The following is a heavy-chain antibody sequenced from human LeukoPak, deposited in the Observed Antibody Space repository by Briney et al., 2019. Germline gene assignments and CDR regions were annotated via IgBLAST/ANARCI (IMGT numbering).Heavy chain of an antibody. J-gene: IGHJ4*02. CDR2: INHSGST. CDR3: ARGRDGYKKFDY. D-gene: IGHD5-24*01. Sequence: PSGTLSLTCAVYGGSFSGYYWSWIRQPPGKGLEWIGEINHSGSTNYNPSLKSRVTISVDTSKNQFSLKLSSVTAADTAVYYCARGRDGYKKFDYWGQGTLVTVSS. V-gene: IGHV4-34*01. CDR1: GGSFSGYY.